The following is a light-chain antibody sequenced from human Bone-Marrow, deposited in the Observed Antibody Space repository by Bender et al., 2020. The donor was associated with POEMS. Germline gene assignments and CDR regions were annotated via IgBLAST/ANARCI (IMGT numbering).Light chain of an antibody. J-gene: IGLJ3*02. CDR3: SSWDDSLSGWV. CDR2: SNN. Sequence: QSVLTQPPSASGTPGQRVTISCSGSRSNIGSNTVNWYQQFPGTAPKLLIYSNNERPSGVPARFSGSKSGTSASLAISDIQSEDEGDYYCSSWDDSLSGWVFGGGTKLTVL. CDR1: RSNIGSNT. V-gene: IGLV1-44*01.